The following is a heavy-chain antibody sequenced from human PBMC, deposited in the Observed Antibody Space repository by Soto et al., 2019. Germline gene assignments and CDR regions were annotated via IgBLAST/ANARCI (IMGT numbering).Heavy chain of an antibody. V-gene: IGHV4-31*03. Sequence: SETMSLTCTVSGDSIRDGGYYWAWIRQRPGQGLEWMGYIYFTGKANYNPSLENRLTMSVDMSRRQLYLRLTSVTAADTAVYFCAKDPSPQPIPAVTPGWFDPWGQGIAVTVSS. CDR1: GDSIRDGGYY. CDR2: IYFTGKA. D-gene: IGHD4-4*01. J-gene: IGHJ5*02. CDR3: AKDPSPQPIPAVTPGWFDP.